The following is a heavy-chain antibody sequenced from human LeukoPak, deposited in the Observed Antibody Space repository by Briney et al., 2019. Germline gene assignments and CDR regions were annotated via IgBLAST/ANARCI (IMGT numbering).Heavy chain of an antibody. CDR3: AGEATQQLAANWFDP. Sequence: SSETLSLTCTVSGGSISSYYWSWIRQPPGKGLEWIGSIYYSGSTYYNPSLKSRVTISVDTSRNQFSLKLSSVTAADTAVYYCAGEATQQLAANWFDPWGQGTLVTVSS. CDR2: IYYSGST. CDR1: GGSISSYY. V-gene: IGHV4-59*12. J-gene: IGHJ5*02. D-gene: IGHD6-13*01.